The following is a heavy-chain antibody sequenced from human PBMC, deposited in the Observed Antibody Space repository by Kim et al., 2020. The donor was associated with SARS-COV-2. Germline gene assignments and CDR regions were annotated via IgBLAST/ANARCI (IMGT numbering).Heavy chain of an antibody. D-gene: IGHD3-22*01. J-gene: IGHJ5*02. V-gene: IGHV4-34*01. Sequence: SETLSLTCTVYGGSFSGYYWSWIRQPPGKGLEWIGEINDSGSTNYNPSLKSRVTISVDTSKNQFSLKLNSVTAADTAVYYCARGLFSHTLIVVVITARGYWFDHWGQGTLVTVSS. CDR2: INDSGST. CDR3: ARGLFSHTLIVVVITARGYWFDH. CDR1: GGSFSGYY.